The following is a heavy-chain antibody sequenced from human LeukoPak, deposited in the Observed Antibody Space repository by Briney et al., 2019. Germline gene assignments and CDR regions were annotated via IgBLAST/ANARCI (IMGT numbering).Heavy chain of an antibody. J-gene: IGHJ4*02. CDR1: GNSLSELS. CDR3: TTRSGDFWSGFVN. D-gene: IGHD3-3*01. Sequence: ASVTVSCKVSGNSLSELSIQWVRQAPGKGLECMGGFDPEEAKMVYAQNFQGRVTMTEDTSTQTAYMELSGLTSDDTAVYYCTTRSGDFWSGFVNWGQGTLVPV. CDR2: FDPEEAKM. V-gene: IGHV1-24*01.